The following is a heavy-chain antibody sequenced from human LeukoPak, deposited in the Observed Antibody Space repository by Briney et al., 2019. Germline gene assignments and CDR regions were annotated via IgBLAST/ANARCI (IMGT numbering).Heavy chain of an antibody. V-gene: IGHV3-73*01. D-gene: IGHD6-19*01. CDR3: TSPKADSSYYGLDV. J-gene: IGHJ6*02. Sequence: GGSLKLSCAASGFTFSGSVMHWVRQASGKGLEWVARIRSKANNYATAYAASVKGRFTVSRDDPKNPAYLQVSSLKTEDTAVYYCTSPKADSSYYGLDVWGQGTTVTVSS. CDR2: IRSKANNYAT. CDR1: GFTFSGSV.